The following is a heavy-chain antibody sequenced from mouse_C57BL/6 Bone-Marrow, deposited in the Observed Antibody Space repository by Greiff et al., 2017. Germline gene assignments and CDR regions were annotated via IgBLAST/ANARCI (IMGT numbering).Heavy chain of an antibody. D-gene: IGHD2-3*01. CDR3: ARCVYDGECLYAMDY. V-gene: IGHV7-3*01. CDR2: IRNKANGYTT. Sequence: EVQLVESGGGLVQPGGSLSLSCAASGFTFTDYYMSWVRQPPGKALEWLGFIRNKANGYTTEYSASVKGRFTISRDNSQSILYLQMNALRAEDSATYYCARCVYDGECLYAMDYWGQGTSVTGSS. J-gene: IGHJ4*01. CDR1: GFTFTDYY.